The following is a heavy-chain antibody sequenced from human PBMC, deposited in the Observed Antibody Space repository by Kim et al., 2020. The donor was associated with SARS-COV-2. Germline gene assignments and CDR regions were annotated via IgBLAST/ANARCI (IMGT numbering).Heavy chain of an antibody. J-gene: IGHJ6*02. CDR1: GFTFSGSA. CDR3: TRALDGLWFGESNYYYGMDV. D-gene: IGHD3-10*01. V-gene: IGHV3-73*01. Sequence: GGSRLSCAASGFTFSGSAMHWVRQASGKGLEWVGRIRSKANSYATAYAASVKGRFTISRDDSKNTAYLQMNSLKTEDTAVYYCTRALDGLWFGESNYYYGMDVWGQGTTVTVSS. CDR2: IRSKANSYAT.